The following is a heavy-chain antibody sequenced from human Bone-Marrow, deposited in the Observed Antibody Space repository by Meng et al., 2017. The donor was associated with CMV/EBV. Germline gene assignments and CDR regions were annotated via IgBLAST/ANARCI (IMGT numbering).Heavy chain of an antibody. Sequence: GESLKISCAASGFTFSSYSMNWVRQAPGKGLEWVSSISSSSSYIYYADSVKGRFTISRDNAKNSLYLQMNSLRAEDTAVYYCARDGGEDIVVVPAAITSHYFDYWGQGTLVTASS. CDR2: ISSSSSYI. CDR3: ARDGGEDIVVVPAAITSHYFDY. CDR1: GFTFSSYS. V-gene: IGHV3-21*01. D-gene: IGHD2-2*02. J-gene: IGHJ4*02.